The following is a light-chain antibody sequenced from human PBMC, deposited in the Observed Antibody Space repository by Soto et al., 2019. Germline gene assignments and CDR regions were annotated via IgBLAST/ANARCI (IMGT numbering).Light chain of an antibody. CDR1: QSINNNY. J-gene: IGKJ1*01. CDR3: QPYDASPT. CDR2: GAS. V-gene: IGKV3-20*01. Sequence: EIVLTQSPGTLSLSAGEGATLSCRASQSINNNYLAWYQQKPGQAPTVLIYGASSRAPGIPDRFSGSGSGTDLTLTISRLEPEDFAVYYCQPYDASPTFGQGTEVDIK.